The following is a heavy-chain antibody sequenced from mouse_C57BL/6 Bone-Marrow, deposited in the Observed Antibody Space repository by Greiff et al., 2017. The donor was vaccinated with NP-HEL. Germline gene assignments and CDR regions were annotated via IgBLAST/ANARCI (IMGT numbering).Heavy chain of an antibody. CDR3: ARPDYDYDGAWFAY. J-gene: IGHJ3*01. CDR2: IWWDDDQ. Sequence: QVTLKESGPGILQPSQTLSLTCSFSGFSLSTFGMGVGWIRQPSGKGLEWLAHIWWDDDQYYNPALKSRLPISKDTSKNQVFRKIAKVDTADTATYYCARPDYDYDGAWFAYWGQGTLVTVSA. V-gene: IGHV8-8*01. CDR1: GFSLSTFGMG. D-gene: IGHD2-4*01.